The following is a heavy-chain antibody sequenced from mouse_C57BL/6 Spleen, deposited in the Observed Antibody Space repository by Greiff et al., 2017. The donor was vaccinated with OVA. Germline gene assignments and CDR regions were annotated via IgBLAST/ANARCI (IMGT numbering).Heavy chain of an antibody. CDR2: IDPSDSET. Sequence: QVQLQQPGAELVRPGSSVKLSCKASGYTFTSYWMHWVKQRPIQGLEWIGNIDPSDSETHYNQKFKDKATLTVDKSSSTAYMQLSSLTSEDSAVYYCAMGLFITTESYFDYWGQGTTLTVSS. D-gene: IGHD1-1*01. CDR1: GYTFTSYW. CDR3: AMGLFITTESYFDY. V-gene: IGHV1-52*01. J-gene: IGHJ2*01.